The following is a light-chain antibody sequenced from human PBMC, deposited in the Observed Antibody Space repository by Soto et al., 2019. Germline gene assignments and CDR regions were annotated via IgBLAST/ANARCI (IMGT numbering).Light chain of an antibody. CDR1: RSIGTY. CDR2: TVS. CDR3: QQTYSAPG. Sequence: DIQMTQSHSSLSASVGDRFTITCRASRSIGTYLYWYQHKPGEAPKLLIYTVSNLQSGVPSRFNGSGSGTDFTLTISSLQPEDSATYYCQQTYSAPGFGQGTRLEIK. V-gene: IGKV1-39*01. J-gene: IGKJ5*01.